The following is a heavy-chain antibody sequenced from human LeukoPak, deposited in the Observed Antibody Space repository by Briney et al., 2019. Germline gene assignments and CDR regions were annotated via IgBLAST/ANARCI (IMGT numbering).Heavy chain of an antibody. CDR2: ISSSSSYI. J-gene: IGHJ4*02. V-gene: IGHV3-21*01. D-gene: IGHD2-15*01. Sequence: GGSLRLSCAASGFTFSSYSMNWVRQAPGKGLEWVSSISSSSSYIYYADSVKGRFTISRDNAKNSLYLQMNSLRAEDTAVYYCARDGYCSGGSCYKGRFDYWGQGTLVTVSS. CDR3: ARDGYCSGGSCYKGRFDY. CDR1: GFTFSSYS.